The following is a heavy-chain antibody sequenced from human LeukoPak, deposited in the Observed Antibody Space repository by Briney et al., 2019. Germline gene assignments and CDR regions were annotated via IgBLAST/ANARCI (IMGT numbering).Heavy chain of an antibody. D-gene: IGHD6-6*01. CDR3: VRDVHWAFDM. CDR1: GFTFSSDP. CDR2: IRSDGDD. J-gene: IGHJ3*02. Sequence: GGSLRLSCAASGFTFSSDPMNWVRQAPGKGLEWISNIRSDGDDFYADTVKGRFTISRGNAKNSLYLQMNSLKEEDTAVYYCVRDVHWAFDMWGQGTMVTVSS. V-gene: IGHV3-48*02.